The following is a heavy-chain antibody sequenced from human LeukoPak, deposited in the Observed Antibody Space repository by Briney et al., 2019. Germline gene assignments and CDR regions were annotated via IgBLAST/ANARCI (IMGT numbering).Heavy chain of an antibody. CDR3: ARERPPGDSSNWFLEGYFDI. CDR2: IIPIFGTA. CDR1: GGTFSSYA. D-gene: IGHD6-13*01. Sequence: VASVKVSCKASGGTFSSYAITWARQAPGQGLEWMGRIIPIFGTANYTQKFQGRVTITTDESTSTAYMELSTLRSDDTAVYYCARERPPGDSSNWFLEGYFDIWGQGTLVTVSS. J-gene: IGHJ4*02. V-gene: IGHV1-69*05.